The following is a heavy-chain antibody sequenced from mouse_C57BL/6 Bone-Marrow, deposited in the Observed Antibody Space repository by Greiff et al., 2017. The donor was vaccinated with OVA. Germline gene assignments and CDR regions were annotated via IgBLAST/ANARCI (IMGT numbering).Heavy chain of an antibody. D-gene: IGHD2-3*01. CDR1: GFTFSSYA. Sequence: DVHLVESGGGLVKPGGSLKLSCAASGFTFSSYAMSWVRQTPEKRLEWVATISDGGSYTYYPDNVKGRFTISRDNAKNNLYLQMSHLKSEDTAMYYCARWLLPMDYWGQGTSVTVSS. V-gene: IGHV5-4*01. J-gene: IGHJ4*01. CDR2: ISDGGSYT. CDR3: ARWLLPMDY.